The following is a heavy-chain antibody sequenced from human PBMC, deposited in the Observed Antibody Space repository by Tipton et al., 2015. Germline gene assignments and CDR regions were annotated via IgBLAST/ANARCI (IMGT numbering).Heavy chain of an antibody. Sequence: SLRLSCAASGFIFSTHWMHWVRQAPGKGLVWVARIKTDGSYTSYADSVKGRFTISRDNAKNTVYLQMNSLRAEDTAVYYCARDYDPVLMVTSPGDGMDVWGQGTTVTVSS. V-gene: IGHV3-74*01. CDR1: GFIFSTHW. J-gene: IGHJ6*02. CDR2: IKTDGSYT. CDR3: ARDYDPVLMVTSPGDGMDV. D-gene: IGHD2-8*01.